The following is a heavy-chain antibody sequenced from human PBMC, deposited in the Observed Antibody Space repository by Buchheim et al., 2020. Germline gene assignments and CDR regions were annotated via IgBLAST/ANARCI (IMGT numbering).Heavy chain of an antibody. V-gene: IGHV4-34*01. J-gene: IGHJ4*02. Sequence: QVQLQQWGAGLLKPSETLSLTCAVYGGSFSGYYWSWIRQPPGKGLEWIGEINHSGSTNYHPSLKSRVTISLDTSQNQFSLKLSSVTAADTAVYYCARGNTYYDILTHWGQGTL. CDR2: INHSGST. D-gene: IGHD3-9*01. CDR3: ARGNTYYDILTH. CDR1: GGSFSGYY.